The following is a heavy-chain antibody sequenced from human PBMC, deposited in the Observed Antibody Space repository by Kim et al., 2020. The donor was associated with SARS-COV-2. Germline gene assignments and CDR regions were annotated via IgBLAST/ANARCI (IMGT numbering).Heavy chain of an antibody. J-gene: IGHJ5*02. CDR2: ISAYNGNT. CDR3: ARHAKPSIAVAGISGDNWFDP. Sequence: ASVKVSCKASGYTFTSYGISWVRQAPGQGLEWMGWISAYNGNTNYAQKLQGRVTMTTDTSTSTAYMELRSLRSDDTAVYYCARHAKPSIAVAGISGDNWFDPWGQGTLVTVSS. D-gene: IGHD6-19*01. V-gene: IGHV1-18*01. CDR1: GYTFTSYG.